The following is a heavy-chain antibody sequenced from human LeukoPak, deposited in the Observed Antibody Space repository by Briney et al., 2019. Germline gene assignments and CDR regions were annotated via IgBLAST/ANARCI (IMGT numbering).Heavy chain of an antibody. CDR1: GGSFSGYY. D-gene: IGHD2-2*01. CDR2: IYLSGST. CDR3: ARGSSSSLYYFDY. Sequence: PSETLSLTCAVYGGSFSGYYWSWIRQHPGKGLEWIGYIYLSGSTYYNPSLKSRVTILVDTSKNQFPLRLSSVTAADTAVYYCARGSSSSLYYFDYWGQGTLVTVSS. J-gene: IGHJ4*02. V-gene: IGHV4-31*11.